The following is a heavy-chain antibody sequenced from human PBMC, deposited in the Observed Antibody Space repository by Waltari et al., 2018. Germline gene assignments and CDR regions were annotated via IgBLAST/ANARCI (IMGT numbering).Heavy chain of an antibody. J-gene: IGHJ3*02. V-gene: IGHV1-8*01. D-gene: IGHD3-3*01. CDR2: MNPNSGNT. Sequence: QVQLVQSGAEVKKPGASVKVSCNASGYTFTSYDINWVRQATGQGLEWMGWMNPNSGNTGYAQKFQGRVTMTRKTSKSTAYMELSSLRSEDTAVYYCARGSRVFWSGYSAPEIWGQGTMVTVSS. CDR3: ARGSRVFWSGYSAPEI. CDR1: GYTFTSYD.